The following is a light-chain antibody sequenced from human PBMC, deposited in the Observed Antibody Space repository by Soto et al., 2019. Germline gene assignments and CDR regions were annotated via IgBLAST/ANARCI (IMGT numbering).Light chain of an antibody. V-gene: IGKV3D-20*02. CDR3: QKRSKWPRT. CDR2: GAS. J-gene: IGKJ1*01. CDR1: ESVSSN. Sequence: EVVMTQSPATLSVSPGERATLSCRASESVSSNLAWYQQRPGQAPRLVIYGASSRATGIPDRFSGSGSGTDFTLTISRLEPEDVAVYYCQKRSKWPRTVGQGTKGDIK.